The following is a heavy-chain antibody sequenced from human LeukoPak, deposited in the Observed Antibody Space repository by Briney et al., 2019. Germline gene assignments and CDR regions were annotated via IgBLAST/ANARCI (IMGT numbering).Heavy chain of an antibody. J-gene: IGHJ5*02. Sequence: ASVTVSCKASGYIFTSYGISWVRQAPGPGLEWMGWISTNKGNTNYAQRLQGRVTMTTDTSTSTAYMELRSLRSDDTAIYYCVRDIQWRFDPWGQGTLVTVSS. CDR3: VRDIQWRFDP. CDR2: ISTNKGNT. D-gene: IGHD2-8*01. V-gene: IGHV1-18*01. CDR1: GYIFTSYG.